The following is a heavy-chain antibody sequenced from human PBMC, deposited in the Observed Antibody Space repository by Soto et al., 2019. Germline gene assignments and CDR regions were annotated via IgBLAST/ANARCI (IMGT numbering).Heavy chain of an antibody. CDR3: ARDTGGSYDY. V-gene: IGHV3-72*01. CDR1: GFIFSDYY. D-gene: IGHD3-16*01. Sequence: EVQLMESGGGLVQPGGSLRLSCAASGFIFSDYYMDWVRQVPGKGLEWVGRTRNKVNSFSAEYAASVKGRFSIYRDASKDSMYPEMNSLKRGDTGVYYCARDTGGSYDYWGQGALVTVSS. J-gene: IGHJ4*02. CDR2: TRNKVNSFSA.